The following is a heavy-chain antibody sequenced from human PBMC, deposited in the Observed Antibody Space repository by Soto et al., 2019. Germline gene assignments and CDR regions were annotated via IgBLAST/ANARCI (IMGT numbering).Heavy chain of an antibody. D-gene: IGHD3-10*01. CDR2: IYYSGST. Sequence: SETLSLTCTVSGGSISSYYWSWTRQPPGKGLEWIGYIYYSGSTNYNPSLKSRVTISVDTSKNQFSLKLSSVTAADTAVYYCARVRGYRYYFDYWGQGTLVTVSS. CDR1: GGSISSYY. CDR3: ARVRGYRYYFDY. J-gene: IGHJ4*02. V-gene: IGHV4-59*01.